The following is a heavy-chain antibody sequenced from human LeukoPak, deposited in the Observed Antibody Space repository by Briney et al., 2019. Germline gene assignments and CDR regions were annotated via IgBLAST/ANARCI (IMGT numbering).Heavy chain of an antibody. D-gene: IGHD4-17*01. V-gene: IGHV1-18*01. Sequence: ASVKVSCKASGYTFTSYGISWVRQAPGQGLEWMGWISAYNGNTNYAQKLQGRVTMTTDTSTSTASMELRSLRSDDTAVYYCARDYRDDGDYFFDYWGQGTLVTVSS. CDR2: ISAYNGNT. CDR3: ARDYRDDGDYFFDY. CDR1: GYTFTSYG. J-gene: IGHJ4*02.